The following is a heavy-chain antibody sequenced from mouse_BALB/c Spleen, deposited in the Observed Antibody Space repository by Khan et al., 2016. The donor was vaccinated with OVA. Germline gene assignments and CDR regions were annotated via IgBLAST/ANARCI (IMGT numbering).Heavy chain of an antibody. V-gene: IGHV5-6*01. J-gene: IGHJ3*01. CDR2: ISSDGDYT. CDR1: GFTFSSYS. Sequence: EVELVESGGDLVKPGGSLKLSCAASGFTFSSYSMSWVRQTPDKRLEWVATISSDGDYTYFPDSVKGRFTISRDNDKNTLNLQMSSLKSEDTALYDCAGHLTGWFAYWGQGTLVTGAA. D-gene: IGHD4-1*01. CDR3: AGHLTGWFAY.